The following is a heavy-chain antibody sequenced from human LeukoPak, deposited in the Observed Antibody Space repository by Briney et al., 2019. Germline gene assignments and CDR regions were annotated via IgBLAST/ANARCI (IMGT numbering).Heavy chain of an antibody. CDR1: GFTFSSYE. D-gene: IGHD2-2*01. V-gene: IGHV3-48*03. CDR3: ARDRDCSTTSCYDGHFDY. J-gene: IGHJ4*02. Sequence: GGSLRLSCVASGFTFSSYEMNWVRQAPGKGLEWVSYISHSGSTIYYADSVKGRFTISRDNAKKSLFLQMNSLRAEDTAVYYRARDRDCSTTSCYDGHFDYWGQGTLVTVSS. CDR2: ISHSGSTI.